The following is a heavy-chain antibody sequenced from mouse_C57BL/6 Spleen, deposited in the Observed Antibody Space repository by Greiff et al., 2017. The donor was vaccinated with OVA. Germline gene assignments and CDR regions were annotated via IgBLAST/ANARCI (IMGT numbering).Heavy chain of an antibody. CDR1: GFTFSSYG. D-gene: IGHD1-1*01. J-gene: IGHJ2*01. V-gene: IGHV5-6*01. CDR2: ISSGGSYT. Sequence: EVQLVESGGDLVKPGGSLKLSCAASGFTFSSYGMSWVRQTPDKRLEWVATISSGGSYTYYPDSVKGRFTISRDNAKNTLYLQMSSLKSEDTAMYYCARRGYYGLYYFDYWGQGTTLTVSS. CDR3: ARRGYYGLYYFDY.